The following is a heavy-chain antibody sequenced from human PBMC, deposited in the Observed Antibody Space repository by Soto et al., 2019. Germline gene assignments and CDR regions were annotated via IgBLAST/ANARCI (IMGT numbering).Heavy chain of an antibody. Sequence: GASVKVSCKAPGGTFSSYAISWVRQAPGQGLEWMGGIIPIFGTANYAQKFQGRVTITADESTSTAYMELSSLRSEDTAVYYCAREGVLQYSSSSVWFDPWGQGTLVTVSS. J-gene: IGHJ5*02. CDR1: GGTFSSYA. D-gene: IGHD6-6*01. V-gene: IGHV1-69*13. CDR3: AREGVLQYSSSSVWFDP. CDR2: IIPIFGTA.